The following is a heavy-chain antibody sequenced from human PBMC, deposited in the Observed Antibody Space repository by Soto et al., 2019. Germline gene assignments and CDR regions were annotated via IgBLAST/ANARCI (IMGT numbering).Heavy chain of an antibody. CDR1: GFTFSSYW. D-gene: IGHD2-2*01. CDR2: INSDGSSR. V-gene: IGHV3-74*01. J-gene: IGHJ4*02. Sequence: GGSLRLSCAASGFTFSSYWMHWVRQAPGEGLVWVSHINSDGSSRRYADSVKGRFTISRDNAKNTLYLQMNSLRVEDTAVYYCARDFPYCSSSSCYLYWGQGTLVTVS. CDR3: ARDFPYCSSSSCYLY.